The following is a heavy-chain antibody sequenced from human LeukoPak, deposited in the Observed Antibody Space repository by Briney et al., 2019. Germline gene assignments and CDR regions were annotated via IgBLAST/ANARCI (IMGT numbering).Heavy chain of an antibody. CDR1: GFTFSSYW. J-gene: IGHJ5*02. CDR3: ARKKYYYDTSTYGSFDP. CDR2: INQNGSET. Sequence: GGSLRLSCAASGFTFSSYWMTWVRQAPGKGLEWVANINQNGSETYYVDSVKGRFTMSRDNAKNSLYLQMNGPRAADTAVYYCARKKYYYDTSTYGSFDPWGQGTLVTVSS. D-gene: IGHD3-22*01. V-gene: IGHV3-7*01.